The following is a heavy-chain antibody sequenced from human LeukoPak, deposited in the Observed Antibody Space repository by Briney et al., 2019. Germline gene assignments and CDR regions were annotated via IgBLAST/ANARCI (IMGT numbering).Heavy chain of an antibody. Sequence: SETLSLTCTVSGGSISSYYWSWIRQPPGKGLEWIGYIYYSGSTNYNPFLKSRVTISVDTSKNQFSLKLSSVTAADTAVYYCARLRRSSAYYYYGMDVWGQGTTVTVSS. CDR3: ARLRRSSAYYYYGMDV. J-gene: IGHJ6*02. CDR1: GGSISSYY. V-gene: IGHV4-59*08. CDR2: IYYSGST.